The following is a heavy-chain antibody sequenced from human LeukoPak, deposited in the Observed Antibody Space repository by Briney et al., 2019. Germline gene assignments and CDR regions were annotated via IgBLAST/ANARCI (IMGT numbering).Heavy chain of an antibody. CDR3: ARPGYSSGWYRAYFDY. CDR1: GFTFSSYW. V-gene: IGHV3-74*01. J-gene: IGHJ4*02. Sequence: GGSLRLSCAASGFTFSSYWMHWVRQAPGKGLVWVSRINSDGSSTSYADSVKGRFTISRDNAKNTLYLQMNSLRAEDTAVYYCARPGYSSGWYRAYFDYWGQGTLVTVSS. CDR2: INSDGSST. D-gene: IGHD6-19*01.